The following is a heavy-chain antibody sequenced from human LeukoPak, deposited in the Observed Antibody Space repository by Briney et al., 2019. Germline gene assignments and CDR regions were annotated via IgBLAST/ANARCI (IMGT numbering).Heavy chain of an antibody. V-gene: IGHV3-13*01. CDR1: GFTFSSYD. J-gene: IGHJ3*02. Sequence: GGSLTLSCAASGFTFSSYDMHWVRQATGKGLEWVAAIGTAGDTYYPGSVKGRFTISRENAKNSLYLQMNSLRAGDTAVYYCARGAYYYDSSGYPSDAFDIWGQGTMVTVSS. CDR2: IGTAGDT. CDR3: ARGAYYYDSSGYPSDAFDI. D-gene: IGHD3-22*01.